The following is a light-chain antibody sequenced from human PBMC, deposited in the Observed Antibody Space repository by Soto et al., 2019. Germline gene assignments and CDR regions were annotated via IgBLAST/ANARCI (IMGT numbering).Light chain of an antibody. CDR1: QSVSID. J-gene: IGKJ3*01. V-gene: IGKV3-11*01. CDR3: QHPHN. Sequence: EVVLTQSTATLSLSQGDRATLSCRASQSVSIDFAWYQQKPGQAPRLLIYDASNRATGIPARFSGSGSGTDFTLTISSLEPEDFVVYYCQHPHNFGPGTKVDIK. CDR2: DAS.